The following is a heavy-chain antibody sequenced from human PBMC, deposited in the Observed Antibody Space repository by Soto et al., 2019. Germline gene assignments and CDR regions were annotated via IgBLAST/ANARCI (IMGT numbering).Heavy chain of an antibody. CDR3: AKGMAAAGLFDY. CDR2: INAGNGNT. D-gene: IGHD6-13*01. Sequence: ASVKVSCKASGYTFTSYAMHWVRQAPGQRLEWMGWINAGNGNTKYSQKFQGRVTITRDTSASTAYMELSSLRSEDTAVYYCAKGMAAAGLFDYWGQGTLVTVYS. CDR1: GYTFTSYA. J-gene: IGHJ4*02. V-gene: IGHV1-3*01.